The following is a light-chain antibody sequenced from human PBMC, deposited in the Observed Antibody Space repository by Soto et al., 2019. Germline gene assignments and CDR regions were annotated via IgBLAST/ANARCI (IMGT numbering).Light chain of an antibody. J-gene: IGLJ1*01. CDR1: SSDIGAGYD. V-gene: IGLV1-40*01. Sequence: QSVLTQPPSVSEAPGQRVTISCTGTSSDIGAGYDVHWYQQLPGAAPKLLIYSNAMRPSGVPDRFSASKSGTSASLAITGLLAEDEADSYCQAYDSSLTTYVFGTGTKLTVL. CDR3: QAYDSSLTTYV. CDR2: SNA.